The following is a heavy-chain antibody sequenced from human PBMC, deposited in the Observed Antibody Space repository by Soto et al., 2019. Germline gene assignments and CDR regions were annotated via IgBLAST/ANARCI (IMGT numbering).Heavy chain of an antibody. V-gene: IGHV4-39*01. Sequence: SETLSLTCTVSGGSISSSSYYWGWIRQPPGKGLEWIGSIYYSGSTYYNPSLKSRVTISVDTSKNQFSLKLSSVTAADTAVYYCARHRQWLVLEQFDYWGQGTLVTVSS. CDR2: IYYSGST. J-gene: IGHJ4*02. CDR3: ARHRQWLVLEQFDY. CDR1: GGSISSSSYY. D-gene: IGHD6-19*01.